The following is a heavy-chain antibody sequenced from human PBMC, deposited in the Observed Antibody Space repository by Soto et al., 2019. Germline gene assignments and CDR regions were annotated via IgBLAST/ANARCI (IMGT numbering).Heavy chain of an antibody. CDR1: GFTFNTHA. J-gene: IGHJ6*02. Sequence: EVQVLESGGGLLQPGGSLRLSCVASGFTFNTHAMTWVRHGPGMGLEWTSSISGNGETTYYADSVKGRFTVSRNNYKNALYLQMNSLRVEDTATYYCVKDWSGNKCPCMYVWGQWTTVTVSS. D-gene: IGHD3-3*01. V-gene: IGHV3-23*01. CDR3: VKDWSGNKCPCMYV. CDR2: ISGNGETT.